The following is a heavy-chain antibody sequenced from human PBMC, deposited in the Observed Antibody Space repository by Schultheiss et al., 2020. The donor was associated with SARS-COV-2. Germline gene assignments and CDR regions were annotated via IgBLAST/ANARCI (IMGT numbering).Heavy chain of an antibody. CDR1: GFSLSTSGVG. CDR3: ARIAGGDSNWYYFDY. V-gene: IGHV2-26*01. J-gene: IGHJ4*02. CDR2: IFSNDEK. Sequence: SGPTLVKPTQTLTLTCTFSGFSLSTSGVGVGWIRQPPGKALEWLAHIFSNDEKSYSTSLKSRLTISKDTSKNQVVLTMTNMDPVDTATYYCARIAGGDSNWYYFDYWGQGTLVTVSS. D-gene: IGHD2-21*02.